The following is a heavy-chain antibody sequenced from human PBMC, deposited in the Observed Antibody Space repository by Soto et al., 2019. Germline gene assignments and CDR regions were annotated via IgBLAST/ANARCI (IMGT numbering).Heavy chain of an antibody. CDR3: ARLSLEYYDFWSGCSEDYYYYGMDV. D-gene: IGHD3-3*01. J-gene: IGHJ6*02. Sequence: SVKVSCKASGGTFSSYAISWVRQAPGQGLEWMGGIIPIFGTANYAQKFQGRVTITADKSTSTAYMELSSLRSEDTAVYYCARLSLEYYDFWSGCSEDYYYYGMDVWGQGTTVTVSS. CDR1: GGTFSSYA. V-gene: IGHV1-69*06. CDR2: IIPIFGTA.